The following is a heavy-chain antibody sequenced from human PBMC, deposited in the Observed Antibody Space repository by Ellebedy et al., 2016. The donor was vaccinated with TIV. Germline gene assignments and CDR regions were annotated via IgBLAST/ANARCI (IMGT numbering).Heavy chain of an antibody. J-gene: IGHJ4*02. D-gene: IGHD6-19*01. CDR2: IWNDGSSQ. V-gene: IGHV3-33*01. CDR1: GFTFSDFA. Sequence: GESLKISCAASGFTFSDFAMHWVRQAPGKGPEWLAVIWNDGSSQYYADSVKGRFSISRDNFKNTLYLQRNTLRYEDTVVYYCARPLSSAWLYYFGYWGQGTLVTVSS. CDR3: ARPLSSAWLYYFGY.